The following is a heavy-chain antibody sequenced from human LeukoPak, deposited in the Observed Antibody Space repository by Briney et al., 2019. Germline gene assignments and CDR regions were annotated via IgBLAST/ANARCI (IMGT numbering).Heavy chain of an antibody. CDR2: IYYSGST. J-gene: IGHJ4*02. D-gene: IGHD3-10*01. Sequence: PSETLSLTCTVSGGSISSYYWSWIRQPPGKGLEWIGYIYYSGSTNYNPSLKSRVTISVDTSKNQFSLKLSSVIAADTAVYYCARTPPYYGSDYWGQGTLVTVSS. V-gene: IGHV4-59*01. CDR3: ARTPPYYGSDY. CDR1: GGSISSYY.